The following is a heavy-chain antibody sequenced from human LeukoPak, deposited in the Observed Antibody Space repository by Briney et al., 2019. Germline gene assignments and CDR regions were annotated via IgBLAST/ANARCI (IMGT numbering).Heavy chain of an antibody. CDR2: ISGSGGST. D-gene: IGHD3-16*02. CDR1: GFTFSSYA. J-gene: IGHJ4*02. V-gene: IGHV3-23*01. CDR3: ASGVYDYVWGSYRRFSSEFDY. Sequence: PGGSLRLSCAASGFTFSSYAMSWVRQAPGKGLEWVSAISGSGGSTYYADSVKGRFTISRDNSKNTLYLQMNSLRAEDTAVYYCASGVYDYVWGSYRRFSSEFDYWGQGTLVTVSS.